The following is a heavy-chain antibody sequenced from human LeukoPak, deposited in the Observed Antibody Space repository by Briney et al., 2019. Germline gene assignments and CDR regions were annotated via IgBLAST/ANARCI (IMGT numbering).Heavy chain of an antibody. CDR3: ARGMDYGSGSYFY. CDR2: IYSGGST. J-gene: IGHJ4*02. V-gene: IGHV3-53*01. CDR1: GFTVSSNY. D-gene: IGHD3-10*01. Sequence: PGGSLRLSCAASGFTVSSNYMSWVRQAPGKGLEWVSVIYSGGSTYYADSVKGRFTIFRDNSKNTLYLQMNSLRAEDTAVYYCARGMDYGSGSYFYWGQGTLVTVSS.